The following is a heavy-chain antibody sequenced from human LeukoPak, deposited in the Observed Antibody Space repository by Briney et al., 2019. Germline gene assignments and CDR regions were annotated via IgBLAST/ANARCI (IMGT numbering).Heavy chain of an antibody. CDR3: ARDDNGDNWFDP. CDR2: INPSGGST. J-gene: IGHJ5*02. Sequence: VASVKVPCKASGYTFTNFYMHWVRQAPGQGLEWMGVINPSGGSTSYAQKFQGRVTMTRDTSTSTVYMELSSLRSEDTAVYYCARDDNGDNWFDPWGQGTLVTVSS. CDR1: GYTFTNFY. D-gene: IGHD4-17*01. V-gene: IGHV1-46*01.